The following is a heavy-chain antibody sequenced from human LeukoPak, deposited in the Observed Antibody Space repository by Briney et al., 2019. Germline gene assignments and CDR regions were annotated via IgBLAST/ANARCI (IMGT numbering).Heavy chain of an antibody. CDR2: ISGGDGRI. CDR1: GFTFSSYV. V-gene: IGHV3-23*01. CDR3: AKGVGSSWPLLDY. D-gene: IGHD6-13*01. Sequence: GGSLRLSCAASGFTFSSYVMSWVRQAPGKGLEWVSVISGGDGRIYYAYSVKGRFTISRDNSKNTLYLQMNSLIAEDTAVYYCAKGVGSSWPLLDYWGRGTLVTVSS. J-gene: IGHJ4*02.